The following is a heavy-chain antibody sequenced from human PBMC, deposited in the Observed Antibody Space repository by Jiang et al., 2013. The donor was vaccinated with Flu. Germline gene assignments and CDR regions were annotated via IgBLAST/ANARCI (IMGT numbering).Heavy chain of an antibody. D-gene: IGHD4-11*01. J-gene: IGHJ4*02. CDR3: ARHSSNYGLYFFFDF. V-gene: IGHV4-59*08. CDR2: IYHSGTT. CDR1: GDSLGTYY. Sequence: GPGLVKPSETLSLTCTVSGDSLGTYYWTWIRQSPTRGLEWIGNIYHSGTTNYNPSLESRVTISVDASKNHFSLKLSSVTAADTAVYYCARHSSNYGLYFFFDFWGQGALVTVSS.